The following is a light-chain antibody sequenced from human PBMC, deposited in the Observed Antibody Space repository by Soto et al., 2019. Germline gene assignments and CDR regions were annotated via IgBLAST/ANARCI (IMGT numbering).Light chain of an antibody. V-gene: IGLV2-23*02. Sequence: QSVLTQPASVSGSPGQSITISCTGTSSDVGNYNLVSWYQQHPGKAPKLMIYEVSNRPSGISNRFSGSKSGNTASLTISGLQSEDEADYYCCSYADGSTLVFGTGTKVTVL. CDR2: EVS. CDR3: CSYADGSTLV. J-gene: IGLJ1*01. CDR1: SSDVGNYNL.